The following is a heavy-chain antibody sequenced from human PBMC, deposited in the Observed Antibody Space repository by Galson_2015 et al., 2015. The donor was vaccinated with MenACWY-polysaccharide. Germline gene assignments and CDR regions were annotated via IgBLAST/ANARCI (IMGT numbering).Heavy chain of an antibody. V-gene: IGHV3-33*01. CDR3: ARGGSRIVFHAFDI. J-gene: IGHJ3*02. D-gene: IGHD2-2*01. CDR2: IQYDGSNK. CDR1: GSRFSNSG. Sequence: SLRLSCAASGSRFSNSGMHWVRQAPGKGLEWVAVIQYDGSNKVYADSVKGRFTISRDNSKNTVFLEVNTLGVEDTAVYYCARGGSRIVFHAFDIWGQGTMVTVSS.